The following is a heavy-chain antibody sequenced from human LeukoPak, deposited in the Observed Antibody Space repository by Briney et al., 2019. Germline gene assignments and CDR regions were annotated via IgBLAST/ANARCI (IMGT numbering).Heavy chain of an antibody. CDR1: GGTFSSYA. D-gene: IGHD5-18*01. Sequence: GSSVKVSCKASGGTFSSYAISWVRQAPGQGLEWMGWISAYNGNTNYAQKLQGRVTMTTDTSTSTAYMELRSLRSDDTAVYYCARGLPESGYSYGYGSYYFDYWGQGTPVTVSS. CDR3: ARGLPESGYSYGYGSYYFDY. V-gene: IGHV1-18*01. J-gene: IGHJ4*02. CDR2: ISAYNGNT.